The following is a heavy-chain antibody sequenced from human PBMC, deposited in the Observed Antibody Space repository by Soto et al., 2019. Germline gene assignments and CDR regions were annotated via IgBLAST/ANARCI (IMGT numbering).Heavy chain of an antibody. V-gene: IGHV3-48*01. CDR3: GGQAAMANYYYYYMDV. CDR2: ISSSSSTI. J-gene: IGHJ6*03. Sequence: EVQLVESGGGLVQPGGSLRLSCAASGFTFSSYSMNWVHQAPGKGLEWVSYISSSSSTIYYADSVKGRFTISRDNAKNSLYLQMNSLRAEDTAVYYCGGQAAMANYYYYYMDVWGKGTTVTVSS. CDR1: GFTFSSYS. D-gene: IGHD5-18*01.